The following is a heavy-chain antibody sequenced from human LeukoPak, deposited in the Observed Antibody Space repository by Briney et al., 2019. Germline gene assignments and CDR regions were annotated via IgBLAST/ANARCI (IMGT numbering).Heavy chain of an antibody. D-gene: IGHD6-19*01. V-gene: IGHV4-59*01. CDR1: GGSISTYY. CDR2: NSYSGNT. Sequence: PSETLSLTCTVSGGSISTYYWTWLRQPPGQGLEWIGYNSYSGNTNYNPSLRSRVSISVDMSMSQFSLKLTSVTAADTAVYYCARAGSGWSFDYWGQGTLVTVSS. CDR3: ARAGSGWSFDY. J-gene: IGHJ4*02.